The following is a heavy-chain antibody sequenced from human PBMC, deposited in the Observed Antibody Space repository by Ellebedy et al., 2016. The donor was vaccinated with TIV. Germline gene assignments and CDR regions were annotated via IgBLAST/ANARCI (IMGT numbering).Heavy chain of an antibody. CDR3: ARSSDILTGYLNVFDY. J-gene: IGHJ4*02. V-gene: IGHV1-2*04. D-gene: IGHD3-9*01. Sequence: ASVKVSXKASRYTFTGYYMHWVRQAPGQGLEWMGWINPNSGGTNYAQKFQGWVTMTRDTSISTAYMELRSLRSDDTAVYYCARSSDILTGYLNVFDYWGQGTLVTVSS. CDR1: RYTFTGYY. CDR2: INPNSGGT.